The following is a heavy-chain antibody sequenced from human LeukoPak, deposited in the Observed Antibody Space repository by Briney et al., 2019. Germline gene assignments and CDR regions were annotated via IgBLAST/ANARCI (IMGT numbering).Heavy chain of an antibody. J-gene: IGHJ4*02. D-gene: IGHD2-15*01. CDR3: ARAFYCSGGSCYSYFDY. V-gene: IGHV3-33*01. CDR2: IWYDGSNK. Sequence: GGSLRLSCAASGFTFSSYGMPWVRQAPGKGLEWVAVIWYDGSNKYYADSVKGRFTISRDNSKNTLYLQMNSLRAEDTAVYYCARAFYCSGGSCYSYFDYWGQGILVTVSS. CDR1: GFTFSSYG.